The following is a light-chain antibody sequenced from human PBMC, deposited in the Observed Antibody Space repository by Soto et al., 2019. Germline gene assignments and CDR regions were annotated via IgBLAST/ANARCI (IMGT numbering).Light chain of an antibody. CDR1: QSVSSSY. J-gene: IGKJ4*01. V-gene: IGKV3-20*01. Sequence: EIVLTQSPGTLSLSPGERATLSCRASQSVSSSYLAWYQQKPGQAPRLLIYGASSSATGIPDRFSGSGSGTDFTLTISRREPEDCAVYYCQQYGSSPRLTFGGGTKVEIK. CDR3: QQYGSSPRLT. CDR2: GAS.